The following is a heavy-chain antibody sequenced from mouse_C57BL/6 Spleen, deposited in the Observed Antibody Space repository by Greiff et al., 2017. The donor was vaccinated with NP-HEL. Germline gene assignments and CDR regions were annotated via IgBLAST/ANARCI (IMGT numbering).Heavy chain of an antibody. Sequence: VQLQQSGAELVKPGASVKMSCKASGYTFTSYWITWVKQRPGQGLEWIGDIYPGSGSTNYNEKFKSKATLTVDTSSSTAYMQLSSLTSEDSAVYYCAREGDYYGSSYPAWFAYWGQGTLVTVSA. D-gene: IGHD1-1*01. V-gene: IGHV1-55*01. CDR2: IYPGSGST. J-gene: IGHJ3*01. CDR3: AREGDYYGSSYPAWFAY. CDR1: GYTFTSYW.